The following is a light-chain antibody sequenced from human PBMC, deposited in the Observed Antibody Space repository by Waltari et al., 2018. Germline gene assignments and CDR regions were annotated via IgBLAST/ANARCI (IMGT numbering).Light chain of an antibody. CDR3: QQYDRFSGT. V-gene: IGKV1-5*03. CDR2: KVS. J-gene: IGKJ1*01. Sequence: DIQMTQSPSTLSASVGDRVTITCRASQSISDWLAWYKQRPGTAPKLLIYKVSKLESWVPSRFSGSGSGTEFTLTISSLQPDDFATYYCQQYDRFSGTFGPGTKVEIK. CDR1: QSISDW.